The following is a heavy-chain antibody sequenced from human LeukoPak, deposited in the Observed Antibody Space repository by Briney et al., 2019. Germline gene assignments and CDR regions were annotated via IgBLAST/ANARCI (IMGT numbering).Heavy chain of an antibody. CDR1: GGTFSSYA. V-gene: IGHV1-69*06. CDR3: ARPLRGYSGYEDY. CDR2: IIPIFGTA. J-gene: IGHJ4*02. Sequence: GASVKVSCKASGGTFSSYAISWVRQAPGQGLEWMGGIIPIFGTANYAQKFQGRVTITADKSTSTAYMELSSLRAEDTAVYYCARPLRGYSGYEDYWGQGTLVTVSS. D-gene: IGHD5-12*01.